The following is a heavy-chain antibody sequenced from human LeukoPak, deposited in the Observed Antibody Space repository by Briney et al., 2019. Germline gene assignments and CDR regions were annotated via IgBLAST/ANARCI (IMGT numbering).Heavy chain of an antibody. CDR2: IYYSGNT. CDR3: ARRAGDYSHPYDY. Sequence: PSETLSLTCTVSGDSISTSNSYWGWIRQPPGKGLEWIGSIYYSGNTYYNASLKSRVTISVDTSKNQFSLKFTSVTAADTAVYYCARRAGDYSHPYDYWGQGTLVTVSS. CDR1: GDSISTSNSY. D-gene: IGHD3-22*01. J-gene: IGHJ4*02. V-gene: IGHV4-39*01.